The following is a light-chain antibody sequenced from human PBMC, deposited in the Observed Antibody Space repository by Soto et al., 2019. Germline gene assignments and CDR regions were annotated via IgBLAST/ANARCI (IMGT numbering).Light chain of an antibody. V-gene: IGKV3-20*01. J-gene: IGKJ1*01. Sequence: IVLTQSPGTLSLSPGERATLSCRASQSVGSNFLAWYQQKRGQAPRILIYAASNRASGIPDRFSGSGSGSDFTLTISRLEPEDFAVYYSQQYGSPPWAFGQGTRVEI. CDR3: QQYGSPPWA. CDR2: AAS. CDR1: QSVGSNF.